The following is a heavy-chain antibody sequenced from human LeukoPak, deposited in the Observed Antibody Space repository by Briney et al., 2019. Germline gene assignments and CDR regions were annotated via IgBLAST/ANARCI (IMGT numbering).Heavy chain of an antibody. J-gene: IGHJ6*02. CDR1: GGTFSSYA. D-gene: IGHD4-17*01. CDR2: IIPIFGTA. Sequence: SVKVSCKASGGTFSSYAISWVRQAPGQGLEWMGGIIPIFGTANYAQKFQGRVTITADESTSTAYMELSSLRSEDTAVYYCARAEPDGEYAPRLIYYYGMDVWGQGTTVTVSS. V-gene: IGHV1-69*13. CDR3: ARAEPDGEYAPRLIYYYGMDV.